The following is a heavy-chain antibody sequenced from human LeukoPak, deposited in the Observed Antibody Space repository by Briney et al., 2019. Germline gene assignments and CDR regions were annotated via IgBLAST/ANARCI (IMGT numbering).Heavy chain of an antibody. Sequence: ASVKVSRKASVYTFTSYYMHWVRQAPGQGLEWMGINNPSGGSTSYAQKFQGRVTMTRDMSTSTVYMELSSLRSEDTAVYYCARDGGYQSPYYYYYYMDVWGKGTTVTVSS. CDR2: NNPSGGST. V-gene: IGHV1-46*01. CDR3: ARDGGYQSPYYYYYYMDV. D-gene: IGHD3-16*01. J-gene: IGHJ6*03. CDR1: VYTFTSYY.